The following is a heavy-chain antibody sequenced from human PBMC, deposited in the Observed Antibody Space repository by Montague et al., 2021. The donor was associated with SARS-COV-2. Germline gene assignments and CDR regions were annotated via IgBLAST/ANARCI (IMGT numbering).Heavy chain of an antibody. V-gene: IGHV4-59*08. J-gene: IGHJ4*02. CDR3: ARHYSATLPAVY. CDR2: ISDSGST. CDR1: GGSISSFY. Sequence: SETLSLTCTVSGGSISSFYWSWFWQPPGKGLEWIGYISDSGSTNYSPSLTSRVTMSVDTSKNQFSLTLNSVTAADTAVYYCARHYSATLPAVYWGQGTLVTVSS. D-gene: IGHD2-15*01.